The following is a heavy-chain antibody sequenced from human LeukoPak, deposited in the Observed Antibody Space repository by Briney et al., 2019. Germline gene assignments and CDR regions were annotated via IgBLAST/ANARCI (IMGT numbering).Heavy chain of an antibody. D-gene: IGHD3-10*01. CDR2: INSDGSSP. J-gene: IGHJ4*02. CDR3: ARDRGYAIDY. Sequence: GGSLRLSCAASGFTFSSYWTHWFRQAPGKGLVWVSRINSDGSSPIYADFVKGRFTISRDNAKNTLYLQVNSLRAEDTAVYYCARDRGYAIDYWGQGTLVTVSS. V-gene: IGHV3-74*01. CDR1: GFTFSSYW.